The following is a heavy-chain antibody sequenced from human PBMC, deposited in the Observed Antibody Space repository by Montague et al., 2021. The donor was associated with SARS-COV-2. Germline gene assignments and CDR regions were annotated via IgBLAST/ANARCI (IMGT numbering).Heavy chain of an antibody. CDR1: GFIFSNYA. CDR3: AKDTATIRIAVALMDV. CDR2: MSGSGVRR. J-gene: IGHJ6*02. D-gene: IGHD6-19*01. Sequence: SLRLSCAASGFIFSNYAMTWVRQAPGKGLERVSTMSGSGVRRDYADSVKGRFTISRDSSKNTLYLQMNSLRVEDTAVYYCAKDTATIRIAVALMDVWGQGPTVIVSS. V-gene: IGHV3-23*01.